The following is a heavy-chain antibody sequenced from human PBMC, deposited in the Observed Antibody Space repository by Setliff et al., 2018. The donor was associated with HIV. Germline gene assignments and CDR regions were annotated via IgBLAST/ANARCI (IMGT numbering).Heavy chain of an antibody. D-gene: IGHD3-10*01. CDR1: GYYFNIDY. Sequence: ASVKVSCKTFGYYFNIDYMHWVRQAPGQGLGWMAMVSPFDDGTNYAQKFQGRVTMTRDTSTSTVYMELRSLRSEDSAVYYCAKDRRYYYGSGSYAAETWGQGTLVTVSS. V-gene: IGHV1-46*02. J-gene: IGHJ5*02. CDR3: AKDRRYYYGSGSYAAET. CDR2: VSPFDDGT.